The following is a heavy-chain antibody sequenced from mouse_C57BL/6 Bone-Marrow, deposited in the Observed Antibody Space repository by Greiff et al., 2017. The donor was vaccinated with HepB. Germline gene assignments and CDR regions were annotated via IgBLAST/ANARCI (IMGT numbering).Heavy chain of an antibody. CDR2: INPSSGYT. J-gene: IGHJ2*01. CDR1: GYTFTSYT. V-gene: IGHV1-4*01. CDR3: ACYDYDYFDY. D-gene: IGHD2-4*01. Sequence: QVHVKQSGAELARPGASVKMSCTASGYTFTSYTMHWVKQRPGQGLEWIGYINPSSGYTKYNQKFKDKATLTADKSSSTAYMQLSSLTSEDSAVYYCACYDYDYFDYWGQGTTLTVSS.